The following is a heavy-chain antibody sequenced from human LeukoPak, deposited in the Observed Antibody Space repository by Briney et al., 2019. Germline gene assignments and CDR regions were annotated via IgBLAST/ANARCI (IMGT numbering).Heavy chain of an antibody. V-gene: IGHV1-69*02. D-gene: IGHD3-3*01. CDR1: GGTFSSYT. J-gene: IGHJ4*02. Sequence: SVKVSCKASGGTFSSYTISWVRQAPGQGLEWMGRIIPILGIANYAQKFQGRVTITADKSTSTAYMELSSLRSEDTAVYYCAANLYDFWSGYYGRFDYWGQGTLVTVSS. CDR3: AANLYDFWSGYYGRFDY. CDR2: IIPILGIA.